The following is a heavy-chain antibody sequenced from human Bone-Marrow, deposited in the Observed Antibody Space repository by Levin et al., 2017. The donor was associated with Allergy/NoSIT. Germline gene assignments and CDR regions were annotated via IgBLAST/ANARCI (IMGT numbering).Heavy chain of an antibody. CDR3: AREAGRITQVAVVPWAFDI. J-gene: IGHJ3*02. CDR2: INHSGST. CDR1: GGSFRGFY. V-gene: IGHV4-34*01. D-gene: IGHD6-19*01. Sequence: SQTLSLTCTVYGGSFRGFYWSWIRQPPRKGLEWIGEINHSGSTNYNPSLTSRVTISLDTSKNQFSLRLTSVTAADTAVYYCAREAGRITQVAVVPWAFDIWGQGTMVTVSS.